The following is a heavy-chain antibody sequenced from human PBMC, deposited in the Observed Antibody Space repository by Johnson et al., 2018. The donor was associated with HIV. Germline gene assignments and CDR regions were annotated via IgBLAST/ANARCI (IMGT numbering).Heavy chain of an antibody. CDR2: IWYDGSNK. CDR3: AKSPGKDHGGNSGGFDI. Sequence: QVQLVESGGGVVQPGRSLRLSCAASRFTFSSYAMHWVRQAPGKGLEWVAVIWYDGSNKYYADSVKGRFTISRDNAKNSLYLQMNSLRVEDTAVYYCAKSPGKDHGGNSGGFDIWGQGTMVTVSS. V-gene: IGHV3-33*03. J-gene: IGHJ3*02. D-gene: IGHD4/OR15-4a*01. CDR1: RFTFSSYA.